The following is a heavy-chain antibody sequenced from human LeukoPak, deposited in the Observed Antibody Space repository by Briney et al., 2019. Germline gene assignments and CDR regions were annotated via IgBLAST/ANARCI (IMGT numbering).Heavy chain of an antibody. CDR1: GFTFSSYS. D-gene: IGHD3-3*01. CDR3: ATPDYDFWSGYAFDI. CDR2: ITSSSSYT. J-gene: IGHJ3*02. Sequence: GGSLRLSCAASGFTFSSYSMNWVRQAPGKGLGWVSSITSSSSYTYYADSVKGRFTISRDNAKNSLYLQMNSLRAEDTAVYCCATPDYDFWSGYAFDIWGQGTMVTVSS. V-gene: IGHV3-21*01.